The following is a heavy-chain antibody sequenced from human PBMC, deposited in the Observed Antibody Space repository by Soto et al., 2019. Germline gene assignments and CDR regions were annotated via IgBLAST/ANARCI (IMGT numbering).Heavy chain of an antibody. CDR1: GFSFGSYA. D-gene: IGHD3-3*01. Sequence: GGSLRLSCAASGFSFGSYALSWVRQAPGKGLEWVSTISGSDGKTFYADSVKGRFSTSRDTSQSTLYLQMNSLRADDTAIYYCARWSYLDYWGQGTRVTVSS. J-gene: IGHJ4*02. CDR3: ARWSYLDY. CDR2: ISGSDGKT. V-gene: IGHV3-23*01.